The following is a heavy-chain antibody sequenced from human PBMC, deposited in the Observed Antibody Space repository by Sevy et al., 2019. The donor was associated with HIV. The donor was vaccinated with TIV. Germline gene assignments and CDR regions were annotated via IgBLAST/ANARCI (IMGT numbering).Heavy chain of an antibody. D-gene: IGHD3-22*01. Sequence: SETLSLTCTVSGGSISSYYWSWIRQPPGKGLEWIGYIYYSGSTNYNPSLKSRVNISVKTSKNQFSLKLSSVTAADTAVYYCARGLDTRVYYYDSSGYSTWGQGTLVTVSS. V-gene: IGHV4-59*01. CDR1: GGSISSYY. J-gene: IGHJ5*02. CDR3: ARGLDTRVYYYDSSGYST. CDR2: IYYSGST.